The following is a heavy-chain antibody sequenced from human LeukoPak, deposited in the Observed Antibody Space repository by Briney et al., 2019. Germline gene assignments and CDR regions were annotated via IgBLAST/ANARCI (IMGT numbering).Heavy chain of an antibody. J-gene: IGHJ6*02. V-gene: IGHV4-30-2*01. Sequence: SETLSLTCTVSGGSISSGGYYWSWIRQPPGKGLEWIGYIYHSGSTYYNPSLKSRVTISVDTSKNQFSLKLSSVTAADTAVYYCARLAHSSGWYDYYYGMDVWGQGTTVTVSS. D-gene: IGHD6-19*01. CDR1: GGSISSGGYY. CDR3: ARLAHSSGWYDYYYGMDV. CDR2: IYHSGST.